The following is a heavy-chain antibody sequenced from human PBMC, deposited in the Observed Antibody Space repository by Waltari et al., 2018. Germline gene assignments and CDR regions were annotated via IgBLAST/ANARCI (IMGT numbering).Heavy chain of an antibody. Sequence: QVQLVQSGAEVKKPGSSVKVSCKASGGTFSSYAISWVRQAPGQGLEWMGGILPIFGTPNYAQKFQCRVTITTDESTRSAYMELSSLRSEDTAVYYCARGPYSNHPYYFDYWGQGTLVTVSS. V-gene: IGHV1-69*05. D-gene: IGHD4-4*01. CDR1: GGTFSSYA. CDR3: ARGPYSNHPYYFDY. CDR2: ILPIFGTP. J-gene: IGHJ4*02.